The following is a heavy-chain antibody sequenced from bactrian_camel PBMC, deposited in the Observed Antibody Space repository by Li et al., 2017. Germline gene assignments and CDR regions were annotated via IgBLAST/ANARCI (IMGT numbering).Heavy chain of an antibody. J-gene: IGHJ4*01. Sequence: HVQLVESGGGSVQAGGSLTLSCAASGSTGNMYCMGWFRQVPGKEREEVAHADNDGTSDYADSVKGRFTISKDNAKNTLYLQMNMLTPEDTAMYYCAKDDLYDTTDCTYWGQGTQVTVS. CDR1: GSTGNMYC. CDR2: ADNDGTS. CDR3: AKDDLYDTTDCTY. V-gene: IGHV3S53*01. D-gene: IGHD1*01.